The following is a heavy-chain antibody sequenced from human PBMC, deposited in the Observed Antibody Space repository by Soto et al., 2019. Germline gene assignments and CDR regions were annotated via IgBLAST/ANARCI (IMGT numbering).Heavy chain of an antibody. V-gene: IGHV1-3*01. CDR2: INAGNGNT. CDR3: ARAGFCSTTSCSDAFDI. CDR1: GYTFTNYA. Sequence: ASVKSSCKASGYTFTNYARHWVRQANGQRPEWMGWINAGNGNTKFSQRFQGRVTITRDTSANIAYMELSSLTSEDTAVYYCARAGFCSTTSCSDAFDIWGQGTMVTVSS. D-gene: IGHD2-2*01. J-gene: IGHJ3*02.